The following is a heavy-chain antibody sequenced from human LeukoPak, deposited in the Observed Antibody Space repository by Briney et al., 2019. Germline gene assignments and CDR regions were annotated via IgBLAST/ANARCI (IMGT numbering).Heavy chain of an antibody. V-gene: IGHV3-53*01. CDR2: IYSGGST. CDR1: GFTVSRNY. D-gene: IGHD2-15*01. CDR3: AKDRRVAAAGSGLFDY. J-gene: IGHJ4*02. Sequence: GGSLRLSCAASGFTVSRNYMSWVRQAPGKGLEWLSVIYSGGSTYYADSVKGRFIISRDISKNTVYLQMNSLRAEDTAVYYCAKDRRVAAAGSGLFDYWGQGTLVTVSS.